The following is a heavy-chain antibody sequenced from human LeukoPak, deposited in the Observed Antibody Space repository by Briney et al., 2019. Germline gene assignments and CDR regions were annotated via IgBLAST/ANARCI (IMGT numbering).Heavy chain of an antibody. V-gene: IGHV3-30-3*01. CDR3: ARDKSRYFDWLLPGGYFDY. D-gene: IGHD3-9*01. Sequence: PGGSLRLSCAASGFTFSSYAMHWVRQAPGKGLEWVAVISYDGSNKYYADSVKGRFTISRDNSKNTLYLQMNSLRAEDTAVYYCARDKSRYFDWLLPGGYFDYWGQGTLVTVSS. CDR2: ISYDGSNK. J-gene: IGHJ4*02. CDR1: GFTFSSYA.